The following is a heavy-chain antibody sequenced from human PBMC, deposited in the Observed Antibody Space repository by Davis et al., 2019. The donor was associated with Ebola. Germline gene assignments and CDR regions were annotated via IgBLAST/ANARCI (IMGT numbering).Heavy chain of an antibody. V-gene: IGHV4-39*01. CDR1: GGSISSSSYY. Sequence: MPSETLSLTCTVSGGSISSSSYYWGWIRQPPGKGLEWIGSIYYSGSTYYNPSLKSRVTISVDTSNNQFSLKLGSVTAADTAVYYRARHDYSGGWFDPWGQGTLVTVSS. J-gene: IGHJ5*02. D-gene: IGHD4-11*01. CDR2: IYYSGST. CDR3: ARHDYSGGWFDP.